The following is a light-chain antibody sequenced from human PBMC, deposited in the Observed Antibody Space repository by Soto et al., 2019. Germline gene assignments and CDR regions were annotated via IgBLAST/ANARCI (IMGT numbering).Light chain of an antibody. V-gene: IGKV3-11*01. Sequence: EIVLTQSPATLSLSPGEKATVSCRASQSVSSYLAWYQQKPGQAPRLMIYAASNRATGIPARFSGSGSGTDITLTISSLEPEDFAVYYCQQPYTFGQGTKLEIK. J-gene: IGKJ2*01. CDR1: QSVSSY. CDR3: QQPYT. CDR2: AAS.